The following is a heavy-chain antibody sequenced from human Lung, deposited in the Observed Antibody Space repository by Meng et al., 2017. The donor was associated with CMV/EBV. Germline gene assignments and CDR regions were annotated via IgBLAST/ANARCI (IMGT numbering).Heavy chain of an antibody. CDR2: IYHSGST. V-gene: IGHV4-4*02. CDR3: ARVRSGSYPEYYFDY. Sequence: SXTXSLXXAVSGGSISSSNWWSWVRQPPGKGLEWIGEIYHSGSTNYNPSLKSRVTISVDKSKNQFSLKLSSVTAADTAVYYCARVRSGSYPEYYFDYWGQGTLVTVSS. J-gene: IGHJ4*02. D-gene: IGHD1-26*01. CDR1: GGSISSSNW.